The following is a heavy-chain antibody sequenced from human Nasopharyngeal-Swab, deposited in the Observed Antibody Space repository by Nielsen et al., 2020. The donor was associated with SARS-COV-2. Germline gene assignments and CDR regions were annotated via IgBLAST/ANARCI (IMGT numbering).Heavy chain of an antibody. CDR2: INADGSDK. Sequence: GESLKISCAPSGFTFSVYWIHWVRQAPGKGLVYVAGINADGSDKRYADSVKGRFTISRDNAKSTAFLEMNSLSADETAVYYCTRGSNLVVAVADYWGQGTLVTLSS. V-gene: IGHV3-74*01. D-gene: IGHD2-15*01. J-gene: IGHJ4*02. CDR3: TRGSNLVVAVADY. CDR1: GFTFSVYW.